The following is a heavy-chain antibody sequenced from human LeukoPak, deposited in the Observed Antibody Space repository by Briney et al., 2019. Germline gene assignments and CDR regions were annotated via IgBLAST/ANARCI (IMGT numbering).Heavy chain of an antibody. J-gene: IGHJ4*02. Sequence: PGGSLRLSCAASGFTFSRYTMHWVRQAPGKGMERVSSVSSFCGYIYFADSLQGRFTISRENIRNSLFLQMNTLRAADTPVFYCAREEAEWLWFFDYWGQGTLVTVSS. CDR1: GFTFSRYT. D-gene: IGHD5-18*01. V-gene: IGHV3-21*01. CDR3: AREEAEWLWFFDY. CDR2: VSSFCGYI.